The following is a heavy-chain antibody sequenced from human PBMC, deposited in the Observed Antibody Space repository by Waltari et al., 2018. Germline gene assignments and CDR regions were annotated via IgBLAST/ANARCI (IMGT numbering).Heavy chain of an antibody. J-gene: IGHJ5*02. CDR3: ARGPLNSSGWYVH. D-gene: IGHD6-19*01. CDR2: IYTSGTT. Sequence: QVQLQESGPGLVKPSQTLSLTCPVSGGSISSGNYYWSWIRQPAGKGLEWIGRIYTSGTTNYNPSLKSRVTISVDTSKNQFSLKLSSVTAADTAVYYCARGPLNSSGWYVHWGQGTLVTVSS. CDR1: GGSISSGNYY. V-gene: IGHV4-61*02.